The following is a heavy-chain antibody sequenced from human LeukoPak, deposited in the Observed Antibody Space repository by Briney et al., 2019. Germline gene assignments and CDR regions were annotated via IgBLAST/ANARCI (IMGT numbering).Heavy chain of an antibody. Sequence: GGSLRLSCAGSGFTFSNYAMTWVRQAPGKGLEWVSSVSGSGRNTFYPDSVEGRFTISRDNSKNTLYLQMNSLRAEDTAVYYCAKDQSLYGSGSSPTFDYWGQGTLVTVSS. D-gene: IGHD3-10*01. CDR3: AKDQSLYGSGSSPTFDY. CDR1: GFTFSNYA. J-gene: IGHJ4*02. CDR2: VSGSGRNT. V-gene: IGHV3-23*01.